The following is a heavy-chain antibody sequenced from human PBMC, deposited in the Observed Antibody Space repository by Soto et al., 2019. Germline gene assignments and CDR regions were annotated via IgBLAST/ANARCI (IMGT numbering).Heavy chain of an antibody. V-gene: IGHV4-39*07. CDR3: ARALWEAAGPRGMDV. D-gene: IGHD6-13*01. CDR1: GGSVSSSSYY. J-gene: IGHJ6*02. Sequence: SETLSLTCTVSGGSVSSSSYYWGWVRQPPGKGLEWIGEIYYSGSTNYNPSLKSRVTISVDKSKNQFSLKLSSVTAADTAVYYCARALWEAAGPRGMDVWGQGTTVTVSS. CDR2: IYYSGST.